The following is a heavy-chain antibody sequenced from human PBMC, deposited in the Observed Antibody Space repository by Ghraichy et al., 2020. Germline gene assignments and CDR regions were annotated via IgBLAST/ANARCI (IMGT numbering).Heavy chain of an antibody. CDR2: IYYSGTT. Sequence: SETLSLTCTVSGSSISSYYWSWVRQPPGKGLEWIAYIYYSGTTNYNPSLKSRFTISVDTSKNQFSLRLSSVTAADTAVYYCARHYGDYGGVFDIWGQGTLVTVSS. J-gene: IGHJ3*02. CDR1: GSSISSYY. CDR3: ARHYGDYGGVFDI. V-gene: IGHV4-59*08. D-gene: IGHD4-23*01.